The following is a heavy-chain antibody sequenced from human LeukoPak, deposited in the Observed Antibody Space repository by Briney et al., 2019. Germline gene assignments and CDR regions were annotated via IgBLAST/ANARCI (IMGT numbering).Heavy chain of an antibody. CDR1: GFSFSSYR. Sequence: GGSLRLSCAASGFSFSSYRMNWVRQAPGKGLEWVSAIRGNAGTTYYADSVKGRFTIFRDNYKNMLYLQMNSLRVEDTAVYYCAKGHGDASGYYYFDSWGQGTLVTVSS. J-gene: IGHJ4*02. V-gene: IGHV3-23*01. CDR3: AKGHGDASGYYYFDS. CDR2: IRGNAGTT. D-gene: IGHD3-22*01.